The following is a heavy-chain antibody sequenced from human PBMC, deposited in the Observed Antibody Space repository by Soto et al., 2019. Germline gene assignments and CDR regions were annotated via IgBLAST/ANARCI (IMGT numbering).Heavy chain of an antibody. V-gene: IGHV4-59*01. CDR2: ISFTGAT. CDR3: AGDRRAAYKRYLEL. J-gene: IGHJ4*02. CDR1: GVSITSYF. D-gene: IGHD3-9*01. Sequence: SETLSLTCTVSGVSITSYFWSWIRLTPEKGLDWIGSISFTGATYSNPSLKGRAALSVYTAANHLSLALNSVTSADTAVYLCAGDRRAAYKRYLELWGQGTQVTVS.